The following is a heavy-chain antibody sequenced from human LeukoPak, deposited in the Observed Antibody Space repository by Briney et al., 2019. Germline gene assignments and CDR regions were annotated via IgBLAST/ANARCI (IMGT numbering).Heavy chain of an antibody. Sequence: GGSLRLSCAASGFTFSSYGMHWVRQAPGKGLGGVAVIWYDGSNKYYADSVKGRFTISRDNSKNTLYLQMNSLRAEDTAVYYCATFTERENYHYTANLWGQGTLVIVS. CDR3: ATFTERENYHYTANL. CDR2: IWYDGSNK. D-gene: IGHD3-16*02. CDR1: GFTFSSYG. J-gene: IGHJ4*02. V-gene: IGHV3-33*01.